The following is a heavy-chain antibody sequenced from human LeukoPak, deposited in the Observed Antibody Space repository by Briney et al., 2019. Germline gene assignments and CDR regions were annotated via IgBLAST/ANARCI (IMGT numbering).Heavy chain of an antibody. Sequence: GGSLRLSCAASGFTFSSYSMNWVRQAPGKGLEWDSSISSSSSYIYYADSVKGRFTISRDNAKNSLYLQMNSLRAEDTAVYYCARDWAWSDAFDIWGQGTMVTVSS. CDR3: ARDWAWSDAFDI. CDR2: ISSSSSYI. CDR1: GFTFSSYS. D-gene: IGHD3-16*01. J-gene: IGHJ3*02. V-gene: IGHV3-21*01.